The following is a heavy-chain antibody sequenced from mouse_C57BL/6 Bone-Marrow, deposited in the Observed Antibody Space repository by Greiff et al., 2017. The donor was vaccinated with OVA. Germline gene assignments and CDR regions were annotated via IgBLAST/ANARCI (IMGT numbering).Heavy chain of an antibody. CDR3: GGGYAMDY. Sequence: EVKLQQSGPELVKPGASVKISCKASGYTFTDYYMNWVKQSHGKSLEWIGDINPNNGGTSYNQKFKGKATLTVDKSSSTAYMELRSLTSEDSAVYYCGGGYAMDYWGQGTSVTVSS. CDR1: GYTFTDYY. CDR2: INPNNGGT. V-gene: IGHV1-26*01. J-gene: IGHJ4*01.